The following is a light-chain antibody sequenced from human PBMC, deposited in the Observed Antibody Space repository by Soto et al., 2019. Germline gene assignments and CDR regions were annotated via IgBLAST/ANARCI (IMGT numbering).Light chain of an antibody. V-gene: IGKV1-8*01. CDR3: QHDLSYPWT. J-gene: IGKJ1*01. CDR1: QDISNY. CDR2: AAS. Sequence: AIRMTQSPSSLSASTGDRVTITCRASQDISNYLVWYQQKPGKAPKVLIHAASTLQGGVSSRFSGSGSGTDFTLTINRLHSEDLATYYCQHDLSYPWTFGQGTKGEV.